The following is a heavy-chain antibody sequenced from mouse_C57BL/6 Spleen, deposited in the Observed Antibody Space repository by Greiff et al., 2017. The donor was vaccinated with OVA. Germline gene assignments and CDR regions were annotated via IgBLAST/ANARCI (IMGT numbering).Heavy chain of an antibody. CDR3: ARFSIYYDYEDAMDY. V-gene: IGHV5-17*01. J-gene: IGHJ4*01. Sequence: EVKLMESGGGLVKPGGSLKLSCAASGFTFSDYGMHWVRQAPEKGLEWVAYISSGSSTIYYADTVKGRFTISRDNAKNTLFLQMTSLRSEDTAMYYCARFSIYYDYEDAMDYWGQGTSVTVSS. CDR1: GFTFSDYG. D-gene: IGHD2-4*01. CDR2: ISSGSSTI.